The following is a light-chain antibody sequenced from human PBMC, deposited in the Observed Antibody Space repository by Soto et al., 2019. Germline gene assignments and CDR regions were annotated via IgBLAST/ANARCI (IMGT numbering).Light chain of an antibody. J-gene: IGKJ2*01. V-gene: IGKV4-1*01. CDR3: QQYYSTPPT. CDR2: WAS. Sequence: DIVMTQSPDSLAVSLGERATINCKSSQNVLYSSNNKNYLAGYQQKPGQPPKLLMYWASTRESGVPDRFSGSGSGTDFTLTISGLQAEDLAVYYCQQYYSTPPTFGQGTKLEIK. CDR1: QNVLYSSNNKNY.